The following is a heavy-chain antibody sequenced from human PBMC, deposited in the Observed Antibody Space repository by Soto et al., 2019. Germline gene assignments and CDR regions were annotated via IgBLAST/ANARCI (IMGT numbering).Heavy chain of an antibody. V-gene: IGHV4-34*01. J-gene: IGHJ4*02. Sequence: KPSETLSLTCAVYGGSFSGYYWTWIRQPPGTGLEWIGEINHSGSTNYNPSLKSRVTISVDTSKNQFSLKLTSVTAADTAVYYCATLPHYVDPKAGFWGQGTLVTVSS. CDR1: GGSFSGYY. D-gene: IGHD4-17*01. CDR3: ATLPHYVDPKAGF. CDR2: INHSGST.